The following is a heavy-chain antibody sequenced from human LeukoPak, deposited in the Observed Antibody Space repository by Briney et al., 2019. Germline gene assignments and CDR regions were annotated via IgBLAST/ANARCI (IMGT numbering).Heavy chain of an antibody. Sequence: GGSLRLSCAASGFTFSDYYMSWIRQAPGKGLEWVSYISSSGSTIYYADSVKGRFTISRDNAKNSLYLQMNSPRAEDTAVYYCAREWWGNSSSWFDYWGQGTLVTVSS. CDR1: GFTFSDYY. V-gene: IGHV3-11*01. CDR3: AREWWGNSSSWFDY. CDR2: ISSSGSTI. D-gene: IGHD6-13*01. J-gene: IGHJ4*02.